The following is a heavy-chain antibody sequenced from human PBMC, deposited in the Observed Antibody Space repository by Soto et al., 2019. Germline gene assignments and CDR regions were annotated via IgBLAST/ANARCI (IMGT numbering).Heavy chain of an antibody. J-gene: IGHJ4*02. CDR1: GFTFSSYA. D-gene: IGHD1-26*01. CDR2: ISVSGDST. V-gene: IGHV3-23*01. CDR3: AGRGSGSYYGH. Sequence: VQLLESGGGLVQPGGSLRLSCAASGFTFSSYAMSCVRQAPVKGLEWVSAISVSGDSTYYADSVKGRFTISRDNSKNTLYLQMNSLRDEDTAVYYSAGRGSGSYYGHWGQGNLVTVSS.